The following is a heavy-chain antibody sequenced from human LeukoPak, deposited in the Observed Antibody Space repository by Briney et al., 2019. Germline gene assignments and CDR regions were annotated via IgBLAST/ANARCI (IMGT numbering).Heavy chain of an antibody. Sequence: SETLSLTCAVYGGSFSGYYWSWIRQPPGKGLEWIGEINHSGSTNYNPSPKSRVTISVDTSKNQFSLKLSSVTAADTAVYYCARTYSSGWRTYYYYGMDVWGQGTTVTVSS. CDR3: ARTYSSGWRTYYYYGMDV. J-gene: IGHJ6*02. V-gene: IGHV4-34*01. CDR2: INHSGST. CDR1: GGSFSGYY. D-gene: IGHD6-19*01.